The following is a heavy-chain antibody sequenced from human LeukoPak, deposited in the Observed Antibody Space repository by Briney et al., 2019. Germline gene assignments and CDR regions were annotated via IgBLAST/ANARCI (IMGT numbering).Heavy chain of an antibody. CDR1: GFTFSDYY. J-gene: IGHJ6*04. Sequence: GGSLRLSCAASGFTFSDYYMSWIRQAPGKGLEWVSYIRSSVSTIYYADSVKGRFPISRDNAKNSLYLQMNSLRAEDTAVYYCAELGITMIGGVWGKGTTVTISS. D-gene: IGHD3-10*02. CDR2: IRSSVSTI. V-gene: IGHV3-11*04. CDR3: AELGITMIGGV.